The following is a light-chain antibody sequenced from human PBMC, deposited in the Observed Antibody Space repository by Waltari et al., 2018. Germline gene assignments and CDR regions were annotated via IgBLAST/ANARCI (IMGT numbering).Light chain of an antibody. J-gene: IGKJ2*02. V-gene: IGKV1-9*01. Sequence: DIQLNQSPSLLSASVGDRVTIPCRASQGINRFLAWYQQKPGKAPKLLIYAASTLPSGVPSRFSGSGSGTEFTLTISSLQPEDFAAYSCQQLSTYPWTFGQGTRLEIK. CDR1: QGINRF. CDR2: AAS. CDR3: QQLSTYPWT.